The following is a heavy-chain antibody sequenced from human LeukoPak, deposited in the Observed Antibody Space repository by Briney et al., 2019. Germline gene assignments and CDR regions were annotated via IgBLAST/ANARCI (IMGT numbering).Heavy chain of an antibody. J-gene: IGHJ3*02. Sequence: ASVKVSCKASGYTFTSYYMHWVRQAPGQGLEWMGIINPSGGSTSYAQKSQGRVTMTRDTSTSTVYMELSSLRSEDTAVYYCARDDYDSSGYHDAFDIWGQGTMVTVSS. CDR2: INPSGGST. CDR1: GYTFTSYY. V-gene: IGHV1-46*01. D-gene: IGHD3-22*01. CDR3: ARDDYDSSGYHDAFDI.